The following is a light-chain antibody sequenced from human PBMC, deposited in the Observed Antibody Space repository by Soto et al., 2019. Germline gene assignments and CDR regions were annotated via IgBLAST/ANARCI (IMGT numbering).Light chain of an antibody. J-gene: IGKJ1*01. Sequence: EIVLRQSPGTLSLSPGESSTLSCRASQSVSSSRLAWYRQKPGQAPRLLIYGASSRATGIPDRFSGSGSGTDFTLTISRLEPEDFAVYYCQQYGSSLWTVGQGTKVDIK. CDR3: QQYGSSLWT. V-gene: IGKV3-20*01. CDR2: GAS. CDR1: QSVSSSR.